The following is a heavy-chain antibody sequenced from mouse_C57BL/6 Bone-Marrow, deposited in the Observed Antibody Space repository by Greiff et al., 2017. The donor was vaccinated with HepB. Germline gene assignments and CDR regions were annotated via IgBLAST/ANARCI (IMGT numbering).Heavy chain of an antibody. Sequence: EVKLVESGGGLVQPGGSLSLSCAASGFTFTDYYMSWVRQPPGKALEWLGFIRNKANGYTTEYSASVKGRFTISRDNSQNILYLQMNALRAEDSATYYCARSNWDYAMDYWGQGTSVTVSS. CDR2: IRNKANGYTT. V-gene: IGHV7-3*01. D-gene: IGHD4-1*01. CDR3: ARSNWDYAMDY. CDR1: GFTFTDYY. J-gene: IGHJ4*01.